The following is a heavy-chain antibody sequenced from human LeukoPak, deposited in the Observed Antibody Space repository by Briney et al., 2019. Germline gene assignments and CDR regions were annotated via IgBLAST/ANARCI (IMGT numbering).Heavy chain of an antibody. CDR1: GGSISSGSYY. V-gene: IGHV4-61*10. CDR2: INHSGST. CDR3: ARHQKYDFWSGYYTGYYYYMDV. D-gene: IGHD3-3*01. Sequence: SSETLSLTCTVSGGSISSGSYYWSWIRQPAGKGLEWIGEINHSGSTNYNPSLKSRVTISVDTSKNQFSLKLSSVTAADTAVYYCARHQKYDFWSGYYTGYYYYMDVWGKGTTVTVSS. J-gene: IGHJ6*03.